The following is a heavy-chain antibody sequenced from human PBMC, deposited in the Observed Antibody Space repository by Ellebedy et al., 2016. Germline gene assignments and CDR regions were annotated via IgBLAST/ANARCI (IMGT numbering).Heavy chain of an antibody. Sequence: GESLKISCAASGFTFSSYSMNWVRQAPGKGLEWVSYISSSSSTIYYADSVKGRFTISRDNAKNSLYLQMNSLRAEDTAVYYCAKAAFDIWGQGTMVTVSS. CDR1: GFTFSSYS. CDR2: ISSSSSTI. V-gene: IGHV3-48*04. J-gene: IGHJ3*02. CDR3: AKAAFDI.